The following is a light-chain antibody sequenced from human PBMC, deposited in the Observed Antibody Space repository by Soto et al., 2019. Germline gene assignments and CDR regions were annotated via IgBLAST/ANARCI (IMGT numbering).Light chain of an antibody. CDR3: QQHTISMYT. CDR2: RAS. J-gene: IGKJ2*01. V-gene: IGKV3-20*01. Sequence: EIVLTQSPGTLSLSPGETATLSCRASQSVARDLSWYQQKPGQAPRLIISRASIGATGIPDRFSGSGSGTDFTLTINRLEPEDSAVYYCQQHTISMYTFGQGTKLEIK. CDR1: QSVARD.